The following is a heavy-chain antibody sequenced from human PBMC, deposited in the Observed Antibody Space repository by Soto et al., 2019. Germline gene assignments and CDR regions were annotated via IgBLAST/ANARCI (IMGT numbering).Heavy chain of an antibody. CDR1: GFTFSSYA. J-gene: IGHJ4*02. CDR3: ARGSDYYDSSGYYYVGY. V-gene: IGHV3-30*04. D-gene: IGHD3-22*01. Sequence: GGSLRLSCAASGFTFSSYAMHWVRQAPGKGLEWVAVISYDGRNKYYADSVKGRFTISRDNSKNTLYLQMNSLRAEATAVYYCARGSDYYDSSGYYYVGYWGQGTLVTVSS. CDR2: ISYDGRNK.